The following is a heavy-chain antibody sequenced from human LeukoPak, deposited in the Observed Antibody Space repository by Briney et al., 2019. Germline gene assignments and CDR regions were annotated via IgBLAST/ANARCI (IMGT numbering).Heavy chain of an antibody. CDR3: ARGGIPVAGIDEINF. CDR1: GFTFRSYD. CDR2: IGIGGDT. D-gene: IGHD6-19*01. J-gene: IGHJ4*02. Sequence: GSLRLSCTASGFTFRSYDMHWVRQVTGKGLEWVSAIGIGGDTYYLDSVKGRFTISRENAKNSLYLQMDSLRAGDTAVYYCARGGIPVAGIDEINFWGQGTLVTVAS. V-gene: IGHV3-13*01.